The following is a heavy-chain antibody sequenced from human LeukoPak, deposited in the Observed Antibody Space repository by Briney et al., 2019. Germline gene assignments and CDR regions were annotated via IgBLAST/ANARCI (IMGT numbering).Heavy chain of an antibody. CDR1: GASISSGGYS. Sequence: PSQTLSLTCAVSGASISSGGYSWSWIRQPPGKGLEWIGYIYHSGSTYYNPSLKSRVTISADRSKNQFSLKLSSVTAADTAVYYCARYVPVTEHFDYWGQGTLVTVSS. CDR2: IYHSGST. V-gene: IGHV4-30-2*01. CDR3: ARYVPVTEHFDY. D-gene: IGHD2-21*02. J-gene: IGHJ4*02.